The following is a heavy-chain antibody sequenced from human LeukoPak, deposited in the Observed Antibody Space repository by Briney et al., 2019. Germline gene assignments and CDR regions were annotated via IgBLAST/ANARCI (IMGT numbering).Heavy chain of an antibody. Sequence: SVKVSCKASGGTFSSYATSWVRQAPGQGLEWMGGIIPIFGTANYAQKFQGRVTITADESTSTAYMELSSLRSEDTAVYYCASGTPSPDIVVVPAAENWFDPWGQGTLVTVSS. V-gene: IGHV1-69*13. CDR2: IIPIFGTA. J-gene: IGHJ5*02. CDR1: GGTFSSYA. CDR3: ASGTPSPDIVVVPAAENWFDP. D-gene: IGHD2-2*01.